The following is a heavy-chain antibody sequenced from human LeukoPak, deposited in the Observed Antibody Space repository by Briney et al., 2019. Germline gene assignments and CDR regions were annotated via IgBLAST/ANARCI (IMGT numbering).Heavy chain of an antibody. CDR1: GGSISSYY. CDR2: IYYSGST. CDR3: ARGEYSSSSRLYY. V-gene: IGHV4-59*01. J-gene: IGHJ4*02. Sequence: PSETLSLTCTVSGGSISSYYWSWIRQPPGKGLEWIGYIYYSGSTNYNPSLKSRVTISVDTSKNQFPLKLSSVTAADTAVYYCARGEYSSSSRLYYWGQGTLVTVSS. D-gene: IGHD6-6*01.